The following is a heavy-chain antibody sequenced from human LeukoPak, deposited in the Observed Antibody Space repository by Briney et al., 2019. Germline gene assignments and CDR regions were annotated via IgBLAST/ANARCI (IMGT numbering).Heavy chain of an antibody. CDR2: ITSSSNYI. J-gene: IGHJ4*02. Sequence: GGSLRLSCAASGFTFSIYSMNWVRQAPGYGLEWLSSITSSSNYIYYADSVKGRLTISRDNVQNSLYLQMNSLRAEDTAMYYCARDRGYFDNWGQGTLVTVSS. V-gene: IGHV3-21*01. CDR1: GFTFSIYS. CDR3: ARDRGYFDN.